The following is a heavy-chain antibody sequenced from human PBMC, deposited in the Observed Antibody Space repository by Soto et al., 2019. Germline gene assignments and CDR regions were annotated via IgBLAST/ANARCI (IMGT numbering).Heavy chain of an antibody. Sequence: ASVKVSCKASGYTFTSYYMHWVRQAPGQGLEWMGIINPSVGSTSYAQKFQGRVTMTRDTSTSTVYMELSSLRSEDTAVYYCARALHTRNTLVPGVIMGSPDAFDIWDQGTRVTVSS. CDR1: GYTFTSYY. J-gene: IGHJ3*02. D-gene: IGHD3-10*01. V-gene: IGHV1-46*01. CDR2: INPSVGST. CDR3: ARALHTRNTLVPGVIMGSPDAFDI.